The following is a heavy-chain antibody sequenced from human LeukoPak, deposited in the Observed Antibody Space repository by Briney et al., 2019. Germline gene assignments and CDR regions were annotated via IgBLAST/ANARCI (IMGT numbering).Heavy chain of an antibody. CDR3: ARGIFYGGRNQYIWFDL. D-gene: IGHD4-23*01. J-gene: IGHJ5*02. Sequence: SETLSLTCAVYGGPFRCFFWSSIRQPPGKGLEWIEEISHSGSSNYNPSLKSRITISVDTSKSQFSVRLTSVTAADTAVYYCARGIFYGGRNQYIWFDLWGQGTLVTVSS. CDR1: GGPFRCFF. V-gene: IGHV4-34*01. CDR2: ISHSGSS.